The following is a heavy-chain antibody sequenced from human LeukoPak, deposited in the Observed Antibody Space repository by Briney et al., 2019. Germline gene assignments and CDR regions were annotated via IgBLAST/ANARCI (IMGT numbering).Heavy chain of an antibody. CDR1: GYDFITFF. CDR3: ARDATIRRNGNRYGHPDH. J-gene: IGHJ4*02. Sequence: ASVKVSCRTSGYDFITFFVHWVRQAPGQGLEWMTIINPSDNATNVAQKFQGRVNVTTDASTSTVYMELSSLRYADTAMYFCARDATIRRNGNRYGHPDHWGQGTLVTVSS. CDR2: INPSDNAT. D-gene: IGHD5-24*01. V-gene: IGHV1-46*01.